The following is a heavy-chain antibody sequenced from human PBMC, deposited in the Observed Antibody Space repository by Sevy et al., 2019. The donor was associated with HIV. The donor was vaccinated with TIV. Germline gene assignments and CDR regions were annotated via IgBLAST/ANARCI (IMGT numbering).Heavy chain of an antibody. CDR2: ISASGDTI. D-gene: IGHD3-3*01. J-gene: IGHJ4*02. CDR3: AKGPGDLAWLLFDY. V-gene: IGHV3-23*01. CDR1: GFTFSGYA. Sequence: QLGGSLRLSCAASGFTFSGYAMSWVRQAPGKGLEWVSSISASGDTIKYADSVRGRFTLSRDNSKNTLYLQMNSLRSEDTALYYCAKGPGDLAWLLFDYWGRGTLVTVSS.